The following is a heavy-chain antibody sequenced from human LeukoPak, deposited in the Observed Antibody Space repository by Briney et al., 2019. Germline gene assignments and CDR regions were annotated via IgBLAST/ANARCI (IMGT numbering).Heavy chain of an antibody. CDR1: GFTFSSYG. Sequence: GGSLRLSCAASGFTFSSYGMSWVRQAPGKGLEWVSAISGSGGSTYYADSVKGRFTISRDNAKNSLYLQMNSLRAEDTALYYCTRDPSNSGSYSRLDYWGQGTLVTVSS. J-gene: IGHJ4*02. V-gene: IGHV3-23*01. CDR3: TRDPSNSGSYSRLDY. D-gene: IGHD1-26*01. CDR2: ISGSGGST.